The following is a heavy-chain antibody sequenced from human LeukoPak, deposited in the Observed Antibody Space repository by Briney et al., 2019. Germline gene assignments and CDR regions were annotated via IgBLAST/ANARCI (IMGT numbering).Heavy chain of an antibody. D-gene: IGHD6-19*01. Sequence: SETLSLTCTVSGGSISSYYWSWIRQPPGKGLEWIGYIYHSGSTNYNPSLKSRVTISVDTSKNQFSLKLSSVTAADTAVYYCARDFGSGWYGIMGYWGQGTLVTVSS. J-gene: IGHJ4*02. CDR3: ARDFGSGWYGIMGY. V-gene: IGHV4-59*01. CDR1: GGSISSYY. CDR2: IYHSGST.